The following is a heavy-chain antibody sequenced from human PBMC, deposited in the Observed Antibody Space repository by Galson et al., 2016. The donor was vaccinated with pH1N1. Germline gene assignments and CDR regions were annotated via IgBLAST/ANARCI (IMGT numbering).Heavy chain of an antibody. J-gene: IGHJ6*02. CDR2: ISPKDSGT. CDR1: GSTVYGQY. D-gene: IGHD2-15*01. Sequence: SVKVSCRASGSTVYGQYINWVRQAPGQGLEWMGWISPKDSGTKFARKFQDRVTLTRDTSVKIAYMELRRLGSDDTAVYLCAGEVVSTPRTFYFSYYGMDVWGQGTTVTVSS. CDR3: AGEVVSTPRTFYFSYYGMDV. V-gene: IGHV1-2*02.